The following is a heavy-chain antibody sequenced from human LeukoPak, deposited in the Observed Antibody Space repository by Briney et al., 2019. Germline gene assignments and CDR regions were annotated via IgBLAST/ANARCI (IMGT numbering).Heavy chain of an antibody. CDR3: ARVIRYDFWSGYHATYYFDY. J-gene: IGHJ4*02. Sequence: PGGSLRLSCAASGFTFRTYCMSWVRQAPGKGLEWVANIFQDGNDKYYVDSVKGRFTISRDNAKNSLYLQMNSLRAEDTAVYYCARVIRYDFWSGYHATYYFDYWGQGTLVTVSS. CDR2: IFQDGNDK. V-gene: IGHV3-7*01. D-gene: IGHD3-3*01. CDR1: GFTFRTYC.